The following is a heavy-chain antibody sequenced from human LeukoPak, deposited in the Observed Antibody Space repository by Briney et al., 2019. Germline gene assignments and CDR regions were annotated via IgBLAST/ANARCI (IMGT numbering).Heavy chain of an antibody. J-gene: IGHJ4*02. CDR3: ARDFRIAVAGTSRYYYDSSGVY. CDR2: ISSSGSTI. Sequence: GGSLRLSCAASGFTFSDYYMSWLRQAPGKGLEWVSYISSSGSTIYYADSVKGRFTISRDNAKNSLDLQMNSLRAEDTAVYYCARDFRIAVAGTSRYYYDSSGVYWGQGTLVTVSS. D-gene: IGHD3-22*01. V-gene: IGHV3-11*01. CDR1: GFTFSDYY.